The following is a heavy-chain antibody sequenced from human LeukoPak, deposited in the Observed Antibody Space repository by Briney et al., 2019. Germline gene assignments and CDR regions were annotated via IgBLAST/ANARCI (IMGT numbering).Heavy chain of an antibody. D-gene: IGHD2-8*02. CDR1: GYSFSTYW. V-gene: IGHV5-51*01. J-gene: IGHJ4*02. Sequence: GESLKISCKGSGYSFSTYWIGWVRQMPGKGLEWMGLINAADSDTRYSPSFQGQVPISVDKSISTAYLQWGNLKATDTAFYHCARVPRTGGSCSRTFDYWGQGTLVTVYS. CDR2: INAADSDT. CDR3: ARVPRTGGSCSRTFDY.